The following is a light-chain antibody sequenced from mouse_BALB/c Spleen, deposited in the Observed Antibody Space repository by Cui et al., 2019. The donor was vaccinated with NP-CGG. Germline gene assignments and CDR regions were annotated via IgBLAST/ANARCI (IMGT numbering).Light chain of an antibody. V-gene: IGLV1*01. CDR1: TGAVTTSNY. CDR2: GTN. Sequence: AVVTHESCLTTSPGETVTLTCRSSTGAVTTSNYANWVQEKPDHLFTGLIGGTNNRAPGVPARFSGSLIGDKAALTITGAQTEDEAIYFCALWYSNHWVFGGGTKLTVL. CDR3: ALWYSNHWV. J-gene: IGLJ1*01.